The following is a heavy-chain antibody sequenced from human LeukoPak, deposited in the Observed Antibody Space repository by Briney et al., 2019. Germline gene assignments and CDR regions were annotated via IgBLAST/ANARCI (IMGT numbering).Heavy chain of an antibody. J-gene: IGHJ4*02. CDR2: ISAYNGNT. V-gene: IGHV1-18*01. D-gene: IGHD1-1*01. CDR1: GYTFTSYG. CDR3: ARSRELERQGNFDY. Sequence: ASVKVSCKASGYTFTSYGISWVRQAPGQGLEWMGWISAYNGNTNYAQKLQGRVTITADKSTSTAYMELRSLRSDDTAVYYCARSRELERQGNFDYWGQGTLVTVSS.